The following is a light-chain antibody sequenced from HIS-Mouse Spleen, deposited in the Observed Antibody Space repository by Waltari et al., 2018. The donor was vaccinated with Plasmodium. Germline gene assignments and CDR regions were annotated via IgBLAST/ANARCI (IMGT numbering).Light chain of an antibody. CDR2: KDS. V-gene: IGLV3-1*01. CDR1: KLGDKY. J-gene: IGLJ2*01. CDR3: QAWDSSTVV. Sequence: SYELTQPPSVSVSPGQTASITCSGDKLGDKYACWYQQKPGQSPVLVTYKDSKRPSGLPERFSGSNSGNTATLTVSGTQAMDEADYYCQAWDSSTVVFGGGTKLTVL.